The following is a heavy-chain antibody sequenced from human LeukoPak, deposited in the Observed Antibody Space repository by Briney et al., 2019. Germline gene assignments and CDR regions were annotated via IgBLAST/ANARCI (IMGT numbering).Heavy chain of an antibody. CDR3: ARDQKNWGQPGFDY. J-gene: IGHJ4*02. V-gene: IGHV6-1*01. CDR2: TYYRSKWYN. D-gene: IGHD7-27*01. Sequence: SQTLSLICAISGDSVSSNSAAWNWIRQSPSRGLEWLGRTYYRSKWYNDYAVSVKSRITINPDTSKNQFSLQLNSVTPEDTAVYYCARDQKNWGQPGFDYWGQGTLVTVSS. CDR1: GDSVSSNSAA.